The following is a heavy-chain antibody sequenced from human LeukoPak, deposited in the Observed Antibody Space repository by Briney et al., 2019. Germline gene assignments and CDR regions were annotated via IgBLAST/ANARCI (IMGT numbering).Heavy chain of an antibody. CDR2: MNPNSGNT. Sequence: ASVKVSCKASGYTFTSYDINWVRQATGQGLEWMGWMNPNSGNTGYAQKFQGRVTMTRNTSISTAYMELGSLRSEDTAVYYCARGDSSSWDWFDPWGQGTLVTVSS. CDR1: GYTFTSYD. D-gene: IGHD6-13*01. J-gene: IGHJ5*02. CDR3: ARGDSSSWDWFDP. V-gene: IGHV1-8*01.